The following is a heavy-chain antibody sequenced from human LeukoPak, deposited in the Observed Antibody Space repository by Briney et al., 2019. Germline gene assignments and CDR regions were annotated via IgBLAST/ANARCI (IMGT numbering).Heavy chain of an antibody. J-gene: IGHJ4*02. CDR2: VHLSGRT. Sequence: PSETLSLTCRGSGGSLSHTHWWTWVRQPPGEGLEWIGGVHLSGRTNYNPSLESRVTMSIDMSENHISLKLTSVTAADTAVYYSEREGGPYRPPDYAGQGTLVTVSS. CDR1: GGSLSHTHW. CDR3: EREGGPYRPPDY. V-gene: IGHV4-4*02.